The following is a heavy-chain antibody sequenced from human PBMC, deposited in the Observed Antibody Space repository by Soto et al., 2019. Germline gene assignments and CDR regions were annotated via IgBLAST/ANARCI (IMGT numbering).Heavy chain of an antibody. V-gene: IGHV1-58*01. CDR2: IVVGSGNT. CDR1: GFTFTSSA. Sequence: SVKVSCKASGFTFTSSAVQWVRQARGQRLEWIGWIVVGSGNTNYAQKFQERVTITRDMSTSTAYMELSSLRSEDTAVYYCAAAEHSGSYPGYWGQGTLVTVSS. J-gene: IGHJ4*02. D-gene: IGHD1-26*01. CDR3: AAAEHSGSYPGY.